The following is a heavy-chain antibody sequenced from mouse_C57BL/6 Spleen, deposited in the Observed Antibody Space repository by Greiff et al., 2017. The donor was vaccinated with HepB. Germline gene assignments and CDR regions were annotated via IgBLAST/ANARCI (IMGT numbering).Heavy chain of an antibody. J-gene: IGHJ3*01. D-gene: IGHD1-1*01. CDR3: ARTTTVVDPAY. CDR1: GYTFTSYG. V-gene: IGHV1-81*01. Sequence: VHLVESGAELARPGASVKLSCKASGYTFTSYGISWVKQRTGQGLEWIGEIYPRSGNTYYNEKFKGKATLTADKSSSTAYMELRSLTSEDSAVYFCARTTTVVDPAYWGQGTLVTVSA. CDR2: IYPRSGNT.